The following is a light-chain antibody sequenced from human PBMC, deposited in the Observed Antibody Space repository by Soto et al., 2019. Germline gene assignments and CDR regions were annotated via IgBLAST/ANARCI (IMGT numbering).Light chain of an antibody. J-gene: IGKJ4*01. CDR1: QGISNY. CDR3: QKYNSL. Sequence: DIQMTQSPSSLSASVGDRVTITCRASQGISNYLAWYQQKPGKVPKLLIYAAATLQSGVPARFSGSGSGTDFTLTISSLQPEDVATYYCQKYNSLFGGGTKVESK. V-gene: IGKV1-27*01. CDR2: AAA.